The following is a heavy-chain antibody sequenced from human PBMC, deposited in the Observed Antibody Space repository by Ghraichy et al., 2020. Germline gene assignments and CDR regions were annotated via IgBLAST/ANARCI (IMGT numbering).Heavy chain of an antibody. J-gene: IGHJ3*02. CDR3: ARDRYTRSGGSSAVHHAFDI. Sequence: ASVKVSCKASGYTFTGYYMHWVRQAPGQGLEWMGWINPNSGGTNYAQKFQGRVTMTRDTSISTAYMELSRLRSDDTAVYYCARDRYTRSGGSSAVHHAFDIWGQGTMVTVSS. D-gene: IGHD2-15*01. CDR1: GYTFTGYY. CDR2: INPNSGGT. V-gene: IGHV1-2*02.